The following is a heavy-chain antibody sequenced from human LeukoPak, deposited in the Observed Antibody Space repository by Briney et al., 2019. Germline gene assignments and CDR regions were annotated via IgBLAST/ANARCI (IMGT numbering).Heavy chain of an antibody. V-gene: IGHV3-21*04. CDR1: GFTFSSYS. Sequence: TGGSLRLSCAASGFTFSSYSMNWVRQAPGKGLEWVSSISSSSSYIYYADSVKGRFTISRDNAKNSLYLQMNSLRAEDTAVYYCARDCSGGSCVDYWGQGTLVTVSS. CDR3: ARDCSGGSCVDY. D-gene: IGHD2-15*01. J-gene: IGHJ4*02. CDR2: ISSSSSYI.